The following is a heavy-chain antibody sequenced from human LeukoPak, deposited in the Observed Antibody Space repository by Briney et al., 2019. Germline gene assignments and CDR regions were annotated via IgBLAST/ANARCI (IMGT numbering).Heavy chain of an antibody. J-gene: IGHJ6*04. CDR1: GFTFDDYA. V-gene: IGHV3-9*01. Sequence: GRSLRPSCAASGFTFDDYAMHWVRQAPGKGLEWVSGISWNSGSIGYADSVKGRFTISRDNSKNTLYLQMNSLRAEDTAVYYCARYQLLLLWYYYGMDVWGKGTTVTVSS. D-gene: IGHD2-2*01. CDR2: ISWNSGSI. CDR3: ARYQLLLLWYYYGMDV.